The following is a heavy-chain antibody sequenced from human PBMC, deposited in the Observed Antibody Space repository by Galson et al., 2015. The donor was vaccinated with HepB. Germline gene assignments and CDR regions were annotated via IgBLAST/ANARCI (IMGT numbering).Heavy chain of an antibody. D-gene: IGHD6-6*01. Sequence: SLRLSCAASGFTFSSYDMHWVRQATGKGLEWVSAIGTAGDTYYPGSVKGRFTISRENAKNSLYLQMNSLRAGDTAVYYCARGGEGTQLGGTYYYYGMDVWGQGTTVTVSS. J-gene: IGHJ6*02. V-gene: IGHV3-13*01. CDR1: GFTFSSYD. CDR2: IGTAGDT. CDR3: ARGGEGTQLGGTYYYYGMDV.